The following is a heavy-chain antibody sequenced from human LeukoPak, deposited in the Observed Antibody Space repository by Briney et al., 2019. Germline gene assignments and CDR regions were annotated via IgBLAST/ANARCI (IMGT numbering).Heavy chain of an antibody. D-gene: IGHD3-10*01. CDR2: INERGTDS. V-gene: IGHV3-74*03. Sequence: GGSLRLSCTASGFTFSGHWIHWVRQAPGMGLVWVSRINERGTDSMYAESVKGRFTISRDNAKNTVYLQMNSLRAEDTAVYYCARLDYYGSGSYWHYYYYMDVWGKGTTVTVSS. CDR3: ARLDYYGSGSYWHYYYYMDV. CDR1: GFTFSGHW. J-gene: IGHJ6*03.